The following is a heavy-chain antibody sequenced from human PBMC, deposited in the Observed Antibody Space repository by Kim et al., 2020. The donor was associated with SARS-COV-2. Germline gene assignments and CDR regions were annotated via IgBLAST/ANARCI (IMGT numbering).Heavy chain of an antibody. Sequence: GGSLRLSCAASGFTVSSNYMSWVRQAPGKGLEWVSVIYSGGSTYYADSVKGRFTISRDNSKNTLYLQMNSLRAEDTAVYYCARDLADSSGYYYYYYGMDAWGQGTTVTVSS. CDR1: GFTVSSNY. J-gene: IGHJ6*02. D-gene: IGHD3-22*01. CDR3: ARDLADSSGYYYYYYGMDA. CDR2: IYSGGST. V-gene: IGHV3-66*01.